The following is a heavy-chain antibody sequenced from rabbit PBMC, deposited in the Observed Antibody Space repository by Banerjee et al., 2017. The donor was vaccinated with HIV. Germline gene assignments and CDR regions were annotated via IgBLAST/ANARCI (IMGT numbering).Heavy chain of an antibody. CDR3: ARAAGYAGYGYATGFDL. CDR2: IYPTYGAT. V-gene: IGHV1S43*01. CDR1: GIDFSSSFW. J-gene: IGHJ4*01. Sequence: QEQLVESGGGLVQPEGSLKLTCKASGIDFSSSFWISWVRQTPGKGLEWIGCIYPTYGATDYASWVNGRFTISLDNAQNTVDLQMTSLTAADTATYFCARAAGYAGYGYATGFDLWGPGTLVTVS. D-gene: IGHD6-1*01.